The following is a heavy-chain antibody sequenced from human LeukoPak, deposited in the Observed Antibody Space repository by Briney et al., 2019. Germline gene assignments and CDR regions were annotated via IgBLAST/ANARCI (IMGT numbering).Heavy chain of an antibody. Sequence: SETLSLTCTVSGGSISSGSYYWRWIRQPAGKGLEWIGRIYTSGSTNYNPSLKSRVTISVDTSKNQFSLKLSSVTAADTAVYYCAGLYFWGQGTLVTVSS. CDR2: IYTSGST. CDR3: AGLYF. J-gene: IGHJ4*02. V-gene: IGHV4-61*02. CDR1: GGSISSGSYY.